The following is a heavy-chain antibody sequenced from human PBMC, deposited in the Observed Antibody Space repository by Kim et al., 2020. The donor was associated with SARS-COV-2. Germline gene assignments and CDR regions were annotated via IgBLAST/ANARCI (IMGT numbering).Heavy chain of an antibody. Sequence: SRVTISVDTSKNQFSLKLSSVTAADTAVYYCARETGDIVVVPAAPRAFDIWGQGTMVTVSS. J-gene: IGHJ3*02. V-gene: IGHV4-31*02. CDR3: ARETGDIVVVPAAPRAFDI. D-gene: IGHD2-2*01.